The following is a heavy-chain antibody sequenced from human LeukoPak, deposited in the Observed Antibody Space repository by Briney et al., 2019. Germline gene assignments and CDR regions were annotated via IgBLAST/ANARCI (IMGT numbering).Heavy chain of an antibody. V-gene: IGHV3-48*03. CDR3: ARDSHKFDSSGYYPDAFDI. D-gene: IGHD3-22*01. J-gene: IGHJ3*02. Sequence: PGGSLPLSRAHSGLTYSSYERNWVRQASGGGLEWVSYISSSGSSIYYADSAKGRFTISRDNAKKSLYLQMHSLRAEDTAVYYCARDSHKFDSSGYYPDAFDIWGQGTMVTVSS. CDR2: ISSSGSSI. CDR1: GLTYSSYE.